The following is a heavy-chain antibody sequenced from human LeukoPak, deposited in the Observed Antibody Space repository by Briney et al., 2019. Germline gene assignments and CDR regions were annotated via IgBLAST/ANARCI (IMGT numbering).Heavy chain of an antibody. Sequence: SETLSLTCAVSGYSISGGFYWGWIRQPPGKGLEWIGNIYHGGSTYYNPSLKSRVTMSVDTSRNHFSPRLTSVTAADTAVYYCARVFQKWLGLDYWGQGTLVTVSS. CDR3: ARVFQKWLGLDY. CDR1: GYSISGGFY. D-gene: IGHD5-12*01. J-gene: IGHJ4*02. CDR2: IYHGGST. V-gene: IGHV4-38-2*01.